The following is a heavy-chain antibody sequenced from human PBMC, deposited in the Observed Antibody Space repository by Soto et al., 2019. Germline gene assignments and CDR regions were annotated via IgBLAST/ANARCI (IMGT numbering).Heavy chain of an antibody. CDR1: GGSISSGGYY. CDR2: IYYSGST. V-gene: IGHV4-31*03. J-gene: IGHJ5*02. D-gene: IGHD3-22*01. CDR3: ARELHDSSGYYDNWFDP. Sequence: QVQLQESGPGLVKPSQTLSLTCTVSGGSISSGGYYWSWIRQHPGKGLEWIGYIYYSGSTYYNPSLKSRVTISVDTSKNQFALKLSSVTAADTAVYYCARELHDSSGYYDNWFDPWGQGTLVTVSS.